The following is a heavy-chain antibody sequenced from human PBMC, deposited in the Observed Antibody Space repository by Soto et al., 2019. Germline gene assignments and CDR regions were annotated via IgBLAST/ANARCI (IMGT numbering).Heavy chain of an antibody. D-gene: IGHD6-25*01. J-gene: IGHJ4*02. Sequence: SEPLPLRTTVFGFTIKNHDGTWIRTPPGKRLEWIGAIYYTGSTTYNPSLRSRVTFSVDTSKNQFSLSLTSVTAADTAVYFCAKVVSGGHLDYWGQGTLVTVFS. CDR1: GFTIKNHD. V-gene: IGHV4-59*11. CDR2: IYYTGST. CDR3: AKVVSGGHLDY.